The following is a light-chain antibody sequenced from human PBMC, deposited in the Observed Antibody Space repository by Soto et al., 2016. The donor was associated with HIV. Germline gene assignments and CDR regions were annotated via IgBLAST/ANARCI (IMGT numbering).Light chain of an antibody. J-gene: IGLJ2*01. Sequence: SYELTQPPSVSVAPGKTARITCGGNNIGSKSVHWYQQKPGQAPVVVVYDNTDRPSGIPERFSGSNSGNTATLTISRVEAGDEVDYYCQVWDSSSDHVVFGGGTKLTVL. CDR2: DNT. CDR3: QVWDSSSDHVV. CDR1: NIGSKS. V-gene: IGLV3-21*03.